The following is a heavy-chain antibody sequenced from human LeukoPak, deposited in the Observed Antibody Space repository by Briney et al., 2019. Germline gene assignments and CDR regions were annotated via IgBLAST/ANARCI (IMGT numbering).Heavy chain of an antibody. CDR2: IYYRGST. CDR1: GGSISSSSYY. V-gene: IGHV4-39*01. J-gene: IGHJ4*02. D-gene: IGHD2-2*01. CDR3: LSSTGGL. Sequence: PSETLSLTCTVSGGSISSSSYYWGWIRQPPGKGLEWIGSIYYRGSTYYNPSLKSRVTISVDTSKNQFSLKLSSVTAADTAVYYCLSSTGGLWGQGTLVTVSS.